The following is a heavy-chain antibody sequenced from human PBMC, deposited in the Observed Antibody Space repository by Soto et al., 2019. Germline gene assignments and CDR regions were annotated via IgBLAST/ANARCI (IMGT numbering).Heavy chain of an antibody. J-gene: IGHJ4*02. Sequence: QVLLVQSGAEVKKPGSSVKVSCKASGGTFSDYAISWVRQAPGHGLEWMGGIVPIFGTGNHAQKFQGRVTVTADDSTSTAYMELSSLRSEDTAVYYCARVLVGATYFDYWGQGTLVTVSS. D-gene: IGHD1-26*01. V-gene: IGHV1-69*01. CDR2: IVPIFGTG. CDR1: GGTFSDYA. CDR3: ARVLVGATYFDY.